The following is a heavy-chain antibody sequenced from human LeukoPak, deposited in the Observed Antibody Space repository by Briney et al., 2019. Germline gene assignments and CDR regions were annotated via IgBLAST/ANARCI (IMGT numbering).Heavy chain of an antibody. CDR2: ISYDGSNK. J-gene: IGHJ4*02. CDR3: ARAPTYYYDSSGPFDY. V-gene: IGHV3-30-3*01. CDR1: GFTFSSYA. Sequence: GGSLRLPCAASGFTFSSYAMHWVRQAPGKGLEWVAVISYDGSNKYYADSVKGRFTISRDNSKNTLYLQMNSLRAEDTAVYYCARAPTYYYDSSGPFDYWGQGTLVTVSS. D-gene: IGHD3-22*01.